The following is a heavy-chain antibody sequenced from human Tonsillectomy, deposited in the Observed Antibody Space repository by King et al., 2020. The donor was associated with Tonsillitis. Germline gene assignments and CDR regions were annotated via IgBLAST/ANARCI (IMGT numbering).Heavy chain of an antibody. J-gene: IGHJ3*02. D-gene: IGHD2-15*01. CDR3: SRTSDMVVVVAASLAAFDI. CDR2: INPNNVAT. Sequence: VQLVESGAEVKKPGASVKVSCKASGYTLTAYFMHWVRQAPGQGLEGLGWINPNNVATNNGQNFQGRVTITRDTSTSTAYMELSSLRSDDTAVYYCSRTSDMVVVVAASLAAFDIWGQGTKVTVSS. V-gene: IGHV1-2*02. CDR1: GYTLTAYF.